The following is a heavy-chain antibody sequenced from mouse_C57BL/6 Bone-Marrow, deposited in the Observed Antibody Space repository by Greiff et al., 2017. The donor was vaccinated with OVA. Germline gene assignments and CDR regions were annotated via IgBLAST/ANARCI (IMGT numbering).Heavy chain of an antibody. V-gene: IGHV1-82*01. CDR2: IYPGDGDT. J-gene: IGHJ2*01. CDR1: GYAFSSSW. D-gene: IGHD2-5*01. Sequence: QVQLQQSGPELVKPGASVKISCKASGYAFSSSWMNWVKQRPGKGLEWIGRIYPGDGDTNYNGKFKGKATLTADKSSSTAYMQLSSLTSEDSAVYFCARRKGFYSNFYYFDYWGQGTTLTVSS. CDR3: ARRKGFYSNFYYFDY.